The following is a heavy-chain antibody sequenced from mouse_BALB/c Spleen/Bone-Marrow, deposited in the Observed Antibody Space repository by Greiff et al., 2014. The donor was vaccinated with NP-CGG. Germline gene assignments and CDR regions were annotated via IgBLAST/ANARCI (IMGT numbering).Heavy chain of an antibody. CDR3: TRRTGTDYYAMDY. Sequence: EVQLVESGGDLVKPGGSLKLSCAASGSTFSSYGMSWVRQTPDKRLEWVATISSGGIYTYYPDSVKGRFTISRDNAKNTLYLQMSSLKSEDTAMYYCTRRTGTDYYAMDYWGQGTSVSVSS. CDR1: GSTFSSYG. V-gene: IGHV5-6*01. J-gene: IGHJ4*01. D-gene: IGHD4-1*01. CDR2: ISSGGIYT.